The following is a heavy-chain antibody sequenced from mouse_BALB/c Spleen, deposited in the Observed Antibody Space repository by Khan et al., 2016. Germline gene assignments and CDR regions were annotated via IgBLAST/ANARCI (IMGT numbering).Heavy chain of an antibody. J-gene: IGHJ1*01. CDR1: GYTFTNYG. Sequence: QIQLVQSGPELKKPGETVKISCKASGYTFTNYGMNWVKQAPGEGLKWMGWMNTYTGEPTYADDFKGRFAFSLKTSARTAYLQINNRKKEDTATYFCARDYDYDGDWYFDVWGAGTTVTVSS. V-gene: IGHV9-3-1*01. CDR2: MNTYTGEP. D-gene: IGHD2-4*01. CDR3: ARDYDYDGDWYFDV.